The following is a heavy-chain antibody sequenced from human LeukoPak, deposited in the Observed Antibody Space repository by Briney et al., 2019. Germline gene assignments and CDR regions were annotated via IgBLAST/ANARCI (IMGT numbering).Heavy chain of an antibody. CDR3: ARDCSSTSIRESVAFDI. D-gene: IGHD2-2*01. Sequence: ASVKVSCKASGYTFTGYYMHWVRQAPGQGPEWMGWINPNSGGTNYAQKFQGWVTMTRDTSISTAYMELSRLRSDDTAVYYCARDCSSTSIRESVAFDIWGQGTMVTVSS. V-gene: IGHV1-2*04. J-gene: IGHJ3*02. CDR1: GYTFTGYY. CDR2: INPNSGGT.